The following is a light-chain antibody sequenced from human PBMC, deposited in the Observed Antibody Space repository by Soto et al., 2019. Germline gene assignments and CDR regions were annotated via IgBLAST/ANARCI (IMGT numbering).Light chain of an antibody. J-gene: IGKJ1*01. CDR1: QSIDSW. Sequence: DIQMTQSPSTLSASVGDRVTITCRASQSIDSWLAWYQQKPWKAPKLLMYDASSLESGVSSRFSGSGSGTEFTLIISSLQSEDFAVYYCQHYNYWPPKTFGQGTKVHI. CDR3: QHYNYWPPKT. CDR2: DAS. V-gene: IGKV1-5*01.